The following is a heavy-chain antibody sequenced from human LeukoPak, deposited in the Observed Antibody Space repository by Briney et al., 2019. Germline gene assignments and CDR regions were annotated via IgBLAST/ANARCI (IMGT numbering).Heavy chain of an antibody. CDR3: ARNLWFGESSDAFDM. CDR2: INPNSGGT. V-gene: IGHV1-2*02. Sequence: ASVKVSCKASGYTFTRYYMHWVRQAPGQGLEWMGWINPNSGGTNYAQKFQGRVTMTRDTSISTAYMDMSSLRSDDTAVYYCARNLWFGESSDAFDMWGQGTMVTVSS. D-gene: IGHD3-10*01. CDR1: GYTFTRYY. J-gene: IGHJ3*02.